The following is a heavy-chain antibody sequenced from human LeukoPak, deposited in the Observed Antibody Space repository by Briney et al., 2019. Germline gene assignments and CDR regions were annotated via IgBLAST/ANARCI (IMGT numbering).Heavy chain of an antibody. CDR3: AKDLLSDQGLDY. V-gene: IGHV3-23*01. J-gene: IGHJ4*02. CDR1: GFTFSSYG. Sequence: GGSLRLSCAASGFTFSSYGMHWVRQAPGKGLEWVSAISGSGGSTYYADSVKGRFTISRDNSKNTLYLQMNSLRAEDTAVYYCAKDLLSDQGLDYWGQGTLVTVSS. CDR2: ISGSGGST.